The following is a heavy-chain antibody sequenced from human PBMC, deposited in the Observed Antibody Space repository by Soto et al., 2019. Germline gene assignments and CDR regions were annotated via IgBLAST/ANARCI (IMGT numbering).Heavy chain of an antibody. CDR3: VRGGGGGQFDS. J-gene: IGHJ4*02. CDR1: GFTFSDFY. Sequence: GGSLRLSCEVSGFTFSDFYMSWIRQAPGKGLEWLSYISPNSNYRQYAESVKGRHTISRDNAKNSLSLQMNSLRVEDTAVYYCVRGGGGGQFDSWGQGTLVTV. D-gene: IGHD2-21*01. V-gene: IGHV3-11*06. CDR2: ISPNSNYR.